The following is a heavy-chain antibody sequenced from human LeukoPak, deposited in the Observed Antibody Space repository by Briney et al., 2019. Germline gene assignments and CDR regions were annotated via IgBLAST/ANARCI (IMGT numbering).Heavy chain of an antibody. CDR2: VFNGGNT. CDR1: GGSINSHY. D-gene: IGHD6-13*01. J-gene: IGHJ4*02. V-gene: IGHV4-59*11. Sequence: SETLSLTCSVSGGSINSHYWSWIRQPPGKGLEWIGYVFNGGNTNYNPSLKSRVTMSVDTSRDQFSLRLSSVTAADTAIYYCATRPAGSSWYGVFDYWSQGTLVTVSS. CDR3: ATRPAGSSWYGVFDY.